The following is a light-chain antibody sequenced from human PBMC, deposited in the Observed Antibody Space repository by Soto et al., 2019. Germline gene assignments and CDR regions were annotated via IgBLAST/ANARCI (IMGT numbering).Light chain of an antibody. V-gene: IGKV3-15*01. CDR3: QQRGEWPPGAT. J-gene: IGKJ5*01. Sequence: EIVMTPSPATLSVSPWEGSTLSCGSSQSVSSNLAWYQQKPGQAPRLLIYGASTRATGIPARFSGSGSGTEFTLTISSLQSEDSAVYYCQQRGEWPPGATFGQGTRLEIK. CDR2: GAS. CDR1: QSVSSN.